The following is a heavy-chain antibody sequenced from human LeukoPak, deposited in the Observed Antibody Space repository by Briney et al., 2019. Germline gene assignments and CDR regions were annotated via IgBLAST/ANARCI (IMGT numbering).Heavy chain of an antibody. CDR3: AVRNRFLEWLHYFDY. CDR1: GGPISSSSYY. Sequence: PSETLSLTCTVSGGPISSSSYYWGWIRQPPGKGLEWIGRIYYSGSTYYNPSLKSRVTISVDTSKNQFSLKLSSVTAADTAVYYCAVRNRFLEWLHYFDYWGQGTLVTVSS. CDR2: IYYSGST. J-gene: IGHJ4*02. D-gene: IGHD3-3*01. V-gene: IGHV4-39*01.